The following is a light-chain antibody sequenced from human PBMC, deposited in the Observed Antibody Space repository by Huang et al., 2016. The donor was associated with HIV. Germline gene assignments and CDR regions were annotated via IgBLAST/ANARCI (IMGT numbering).Light chain of an antibody. V-gene: IGKV3-15*01. Sequence: EIVMTQSPGTLSVAPGERATLSCRASQNINTNLSCFQQKPGQTPRLLIYPASTRTADFPARFSGSGSRTEFTLTISSLQSEDIAVYYCQQYNDWPRSFGQGTKVEIK. CDR3: QQYNDWPRS. CDR2: PAS. J-gene: IGKJ1*01. CDR1: QNINTN.